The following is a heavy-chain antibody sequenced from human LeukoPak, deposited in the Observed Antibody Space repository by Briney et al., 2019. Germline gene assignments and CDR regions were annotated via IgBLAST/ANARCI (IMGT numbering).Heavy chain of an antibody. CDR1: GGSISSSTHY. J-gene: IGHJ5*01. CDR3: ARTDGMFYDS. D-gene: IGHD3-10*02. CDR2: IYYAGST. Sequence: TSETLSLTCTVSGGSISSSTHYWGWIRQSPGRGLQWIGNIYYAGSTFYNPSLMSRITIAVDTSKNQFSLHLRSVTASDTAVYYCARTDGMFYDSWGQGTLVTVSS. V-gene: IGHV4-39*01.